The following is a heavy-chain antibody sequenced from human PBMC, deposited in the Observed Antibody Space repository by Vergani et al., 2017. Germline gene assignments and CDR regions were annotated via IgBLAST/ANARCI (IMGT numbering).Heavy chain of an antibody. D-gene: IGHD2-8*01. Sequence: EVQLVESGGGLVKPGGSLRLSCAASGFPFSNAWMSWVRQAPGKGLEWVGRIKSKTDGGTTDYAAPVKGRFTISRDDSKNTLYLQMNSLKTEDTAVYYCTTELVYGPRGDYWGQGTLVTVSS. CDR3: TTELVYGPRGDY. V-gene: IGHV3-15*01. J-gene: IGHJ4*02. CDR2: IKSKTDGGTT. CDR1: GFPFSNAW.